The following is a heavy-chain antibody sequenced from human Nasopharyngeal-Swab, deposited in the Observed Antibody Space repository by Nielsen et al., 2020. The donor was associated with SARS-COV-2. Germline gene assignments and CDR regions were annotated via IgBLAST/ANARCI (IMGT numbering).Heavy chain of an antibody. D-gene: IGHD3-3*01. V-gene: IGHV3-21*01. J-gene: IGHJ4*02. CDR1: GSTFSSYS. CDR3: ARSGELRFLEWLNTRPDY. CDR2: ISSSSSYI. Sequence: ETLSLTCAASGSTFSSYSMNWVRQAPGKGLEWVSSISSSSSYIYYADSVKGRFTISRDNAKNSLYLQMNSLRAEDTAVYYCARSGELRFLEWLNTRPDYWGQGTLVTVSS.